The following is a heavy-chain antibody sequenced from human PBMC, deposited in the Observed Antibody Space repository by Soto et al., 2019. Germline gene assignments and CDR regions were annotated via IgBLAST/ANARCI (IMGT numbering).Heavy chain of an antibody. J-gene: IGHJ6*02. CDR2: IIPIFGTA. CDR3: ARGGDIVVVPAAMEDYYYGMDV. Sequence: QVQLVQSGAEVKKPGSSVKVSCKASGGTFSSYAISWVRQAPGQGLEWMGGIIPIFGTANYAQKFQGRVTITADESTSTDNMELSSVRSEDTAVYYCARGGDIVVVPAAMEDYYYGMDVWGQGTTVTVSS. CDR1: GGTFSSYA. D-gene: IGHD2-2*01. V-gene: IGHV1-69*12.